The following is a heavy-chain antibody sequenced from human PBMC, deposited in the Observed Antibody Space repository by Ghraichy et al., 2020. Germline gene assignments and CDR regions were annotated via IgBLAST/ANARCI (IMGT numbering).Heavy chain of an antibody. J-gene: IGHJ2*01. Sequence: GGSLRLSCAASGFTFSSYWMSWVRQAPGKGLEWVANIKQDGSEKYYVDSVKGRFTISRDNAKNSLYLQMNSLRAEDTAVYYCARDHSSGWLGEGYFDLWGRGTLVTVSS. D-gene: IGHD6-19*01. CDR3: ARDHSSGWLGEGYFDL. CDR1: GFTFSSYW. V-gene: IGHV3-7*03. CDR2: IKQDGSEK.